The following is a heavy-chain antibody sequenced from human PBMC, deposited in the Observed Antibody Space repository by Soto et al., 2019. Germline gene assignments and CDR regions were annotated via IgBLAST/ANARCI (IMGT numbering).Heavy chain of an antibody. V-gene: IGHV3-30*18. J-gene: IGHJ6*02. D-gene: IGHD3-3*01. CDR2: IPYDGSNE. CDR3: GKDVLRFLAREGWDGMDV. Sequence: QEQLVESGGGVVQPGRSLRLSCAASGFVFSNYGMNWVRQAPGKGLEWVASIPYDGSNEYYADSVKGRFTISRDDSKNTLYLQMSGLRTEDTALDYCGKDVLRFLAREGWDGMDVWGQGTAVTVSS. CDR1: GFVFSNYG.